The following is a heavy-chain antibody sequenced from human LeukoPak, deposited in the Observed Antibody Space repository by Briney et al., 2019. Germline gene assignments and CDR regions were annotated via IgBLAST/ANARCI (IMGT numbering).Heavy chain of an antibody. Sequence: PGGSLRPSCAASGFTFSSYAMSWVRQAPGKGLEWVGRIKSKTDGGTTDYAAPVKGRFTISRDDSKNTLYLQMNSLKTEDTAVYYCTTPHYDSRAWDAFDIWGQGTIVTVSS. CDR2: IKSKTDGGTT. CDR1: GFTFSSYA. CDR3: TTPHYDSRAWDAFDI. D-gene: IGHD3-22*01. J-gene: IGHJ3*02. V-gene: IGHV3-15*01.